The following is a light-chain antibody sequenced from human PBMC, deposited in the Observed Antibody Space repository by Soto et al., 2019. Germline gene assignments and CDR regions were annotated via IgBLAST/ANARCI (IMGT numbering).Light chain of an antibody. CDR2: DVS. CDR3: QQYGSSPT. J-gene: IGKJ1*01. Sequence: EIVLTQSPGTLSLSPGERATLSCRSSQSVSSNYLAWYQQKPDQAPRLVIYDVSGRATGIPDRFSGSGSGKDFTLTISRLEPEDFAVYYCQQYGSSPTFVQGTKVEIK. V-gene: IGKV3-20*01. CDR1: QSVSSNY.